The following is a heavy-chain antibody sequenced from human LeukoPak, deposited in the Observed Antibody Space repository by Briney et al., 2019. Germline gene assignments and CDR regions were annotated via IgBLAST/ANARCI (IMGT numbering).Heavy chain of an antibody. CDR3: ARAHYDFWSGPFDL. D-gene: IGHD3-3*01. J-gene: IGHJ4*02. V-gene: IGHV3-33*01. Sequence: GGSLRLSCAASGFTFSSYGMHWVRQAPGKGLEWVAVIWSHGGNEYYADSVKGRFTISRDNSKNTLSLQMNSLRAEDTAIYYCARAHYDFWSGPFDLWGQGILVIVSS. CDR1: GFTFSSYG. CDR2: IWSHGGNE.